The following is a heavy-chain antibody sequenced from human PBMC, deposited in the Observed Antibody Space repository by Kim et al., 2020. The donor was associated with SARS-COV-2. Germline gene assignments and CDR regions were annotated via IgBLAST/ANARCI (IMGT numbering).Heavy chain of an antibody. V-gene: IGHV3-30*02. CDR3: AKPIVVVPAATTVGFDY. D-gene: IGHD2-2*01. J-gene: IGHJ4*02. Sequence: KGRFTISRDNSKNTLYLQMNSLRAEDTAVYYCAKPIVVVPAATTVGFDYWGQGTLVTVSS.